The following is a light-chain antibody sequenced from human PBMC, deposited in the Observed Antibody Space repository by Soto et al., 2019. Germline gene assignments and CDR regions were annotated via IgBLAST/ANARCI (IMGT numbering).Light chain of an antibody. V-gene: IGLV2-8*01. Sequence: QSVLTQPASVSGSPGQAITISCTGTISDVGGYKYVSWYQQYPGKAPKLMIYAVSKRPSGVPDRFSGSKSGNTASLTVSGLQAEDEADYYCSSYAGSNNYVFGTGTKVTVL. J-gene: IGLJ1*01. CDR1: ISDVGGYKY. CDR2: AVS. CDR3: SSYAGSNNYV.